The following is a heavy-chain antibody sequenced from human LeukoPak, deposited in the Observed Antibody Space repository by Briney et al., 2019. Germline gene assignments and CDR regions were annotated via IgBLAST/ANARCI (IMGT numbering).Heavy chain of an antibody. J-gene: IGHJ4*02. CDR2: INPNSGGT. V-gene: IGHV1-2*02. Sequence: ASVKVSCKASGYTFTGYYMHWVRQAPGQGLEPMGWINPNSGGTSDAQKFQGRVTMTRDTSISTAYIELSRLRSDDTAVYYCARVEQQLVRYFDYWGQGTLVTVSS. CDR1: GYTFTGYY. CDR3: ARVEQQLVRYFDY. D-gene: IGHD6-13*01.